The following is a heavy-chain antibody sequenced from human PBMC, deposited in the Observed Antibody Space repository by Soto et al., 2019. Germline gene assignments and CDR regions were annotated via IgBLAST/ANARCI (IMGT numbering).Heavy chain of an antibody. D-gene: IGHD2-2*02. CDR1: GFTFSSYA. V-gene: IGHV3-30-3*01. CDR3: ARRGGSTSCYNCIEY. CDR2: ISYDGSNK. J-gene: IGHJ4*02. Sequence: PGGSLRLSCAASGFTFSSYAMHWVRQAPGKGLEWVAVISYDGSNKYYADSVKGRFTISRDNSKNTLYLQMNSLRAEDTAVYYCARRGGSTSCYNCIEYWGQGTLVTVS.